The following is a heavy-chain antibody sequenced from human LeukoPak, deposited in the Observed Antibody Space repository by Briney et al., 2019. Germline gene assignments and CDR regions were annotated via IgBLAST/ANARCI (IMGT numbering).Heavy chain of an antibody. J-gene: IGHJ4*02. Sequence: GGSLRLSCAASGFTFSSYAMSWVRQAPGKGLEWVSAISGRGGSTYYADSVKGRFTISRDNSKNTLYLQMNSLRAEDTAVYYCATQGEYYDSSGYQFPFDYWGQGTLVTVSS. D-gene: IGHD3-22*01. V-gene: IGHV3-23*01. CDR1: GFTFSSYA. CDR3: ATQGEYYDSSGYQFPFDY. CDR2: ISGRGGST.